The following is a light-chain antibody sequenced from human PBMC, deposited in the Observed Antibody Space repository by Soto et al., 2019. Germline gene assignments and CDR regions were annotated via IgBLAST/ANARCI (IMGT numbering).Light chain of an antibody. Sequence: QSALTQPPSVSGSPGQSVTISCTRTSSDVGSYNRVSWYQQPPGTAPKVMIYEVSNRPSGVPDRFSGSKSGTTASLTISGLQAEDEADYYCSSFASSSPLVFGGGTKLTVL. CDR3: SSFASSSPLV. J-gene: IGLJ2*01. CDR2: EVS. CDR1: SSDVGSYNR. V-gene: IGLV2-18*02.